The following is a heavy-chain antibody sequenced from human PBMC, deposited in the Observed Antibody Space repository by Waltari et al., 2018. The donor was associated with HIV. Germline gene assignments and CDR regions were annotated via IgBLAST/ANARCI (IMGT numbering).Heavy chain of an antibody. V-gene: IGHV3-20*04. CDR2: INWNGGST. J-gene: IGHJ4*02. Sequence: QLVVSGGGVVRPVGSLSLSCLSSGYNFEDYGMSWVGQAPGKGLEWVFGINWNGGSTGYADSVKGRFSIPRDNAKNSLYLQMNSLRAEDTALYYCARDYGSGSYYNYWGQGTLVTVSS. D-gene: IGHD3-10*01. CDR1: GYNFEDYG. CDR3: ARDYGSGSYYNY.